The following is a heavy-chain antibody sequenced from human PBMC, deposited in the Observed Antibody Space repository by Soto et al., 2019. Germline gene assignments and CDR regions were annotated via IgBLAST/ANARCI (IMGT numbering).Heavy chain of an antibody. D-gene: IGHD3-10*01. Sequence: ASVKVSCKASGYTFTSYGISWVRQAPGQGLEWMGWISAYNGNTNYAQKLQGRVTMTTDTSTSTAYMELRSLRSDDTAVYYCATHLMVRGPRTFDIWGQGTMVTVSS. CDR3: ATHLMVRGPRTFDI. CDR1: GYTFTSYG. J-gene: IGHJ3*02. V-gene: IGHV1-18*01. CDR2: ISAYNGNT.